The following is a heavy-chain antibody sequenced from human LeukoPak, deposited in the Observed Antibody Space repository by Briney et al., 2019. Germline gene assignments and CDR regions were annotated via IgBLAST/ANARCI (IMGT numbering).Heavy chain of an antibody. CDR1: GYIFTDYY. CDR3: ARDHVLLQWFGEGGFDP. J-gene: IGHJ5*02. D-gene: IGHD3-10*01. Sequence: GASVKDSCKASGYIFTDYYVHWVRQAPGQGLESMGWFNPDNGGTKSVQKFQGRVTMTGDTSMRTAYMELSRLTFDDTAVYYCARDHVLLQWFGEGGFDPWGQGTLVTVSS. V-gene: IGHV1-2*02. CDR2: FNPDNGGT.